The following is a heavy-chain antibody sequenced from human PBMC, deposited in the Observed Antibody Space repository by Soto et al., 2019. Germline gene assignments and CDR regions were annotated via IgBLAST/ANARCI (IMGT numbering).Heavy chain of an antibody. CDR1: GYTFTSYA. Sequence: QVQLVQSGAEVKKPGASVKVSCKASGYTFTSYAMHWVRQSPGQRLAWMGWMNGGNGNTKYSQKFQGRVNITRVTSASIAFVELSSLRYEHRAVYYCSGGFSSADAAWCDLWGQGSLVTVSS. J-gene: IGHJ5*02. CDR2: MNGGNGNT. CDR3: SGGFSSADAAWCDL. V-gene: IGHV1-3*01. D-gene: IGHD3-22*01.